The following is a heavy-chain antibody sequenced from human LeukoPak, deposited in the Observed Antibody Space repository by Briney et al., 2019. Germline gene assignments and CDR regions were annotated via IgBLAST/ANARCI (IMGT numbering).Heavy chain of an antibody. CDR2: INHSGST. CDR1: GGSFSGYY. J-gene: IGHJ4*02. Sequence: PSETLSLTCAVYGGSFSGYYWSWIRQPPGKGLEWIGEINHSGSTNYNPSLKSRVTISVDTYKNQFSLKLSSVTAADTAVYYCASSILGYCSGGSCYPHYWGQGTLVTVSS. CDR3: ASSILGYCSGGSCYPHY. D-gene: IGHD2-15*01. V-gene: IGHV4-34*01.